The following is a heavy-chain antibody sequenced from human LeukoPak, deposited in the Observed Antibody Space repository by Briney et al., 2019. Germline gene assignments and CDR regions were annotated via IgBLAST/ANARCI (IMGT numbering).Heavy chain of an antibody. V-gene: IGHV3-33*01. CDR2: IWYDGSNK. CDR3: ARDSTDGSGVAP. CDR1: GFTFSSYG. J-gene: IGHJ5*02. Sequence: GGSLRLAWAAAGFTFSSYGMRWVRQAPGKGLEWVAVIWYDGSNKYYADSVKGRFTISRDNSKNTLYLQMNSLRAEDTAVYYCARDSTDGSGVAPWGQGTLVTVSS. D-gene: IGHD3-10*01.